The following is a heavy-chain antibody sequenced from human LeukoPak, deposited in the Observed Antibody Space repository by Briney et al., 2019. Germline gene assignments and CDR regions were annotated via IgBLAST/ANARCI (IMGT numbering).Heavy chain of an antibody. D-gene: IGHD1-26*01. CDR2: INPNSGGT. CDR1: GYTFTGYY. Sequence: VASVKVSCKASGYTFTGYYMHWVRQAPGQGLEWMGWINPNSGGTNYAQKFQGRVTMTRDTSISTAYMELSRRRSDDTAVYYCARQRTWEQRPFDYWGQGTLVTVSS. V-gene: IGHV1-2*02. CDR3: ARQRTWEQRPFDY. J-gene: IGHJ4*02.